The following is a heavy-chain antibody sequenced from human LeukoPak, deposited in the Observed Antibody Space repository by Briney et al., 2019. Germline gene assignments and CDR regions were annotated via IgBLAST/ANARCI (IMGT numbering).Heavy chain of an antibody. CDR1: GGSISSGSYS. Sequence: SETLSLTCTVSGGSISSGSYSSSWIRQPAGKGLEWIVRIYTSGSTNYTPSLKSRVTISVDTSKNQCSLKLSSVTAADTAVYYCARDVDTAMDNAFDIWGQGTMVTVSS. D-gene: IGHD5-18*01. CDR3: ARDVDTAMDNAFDI. J-gene: IGHJ3*02. CDR2: IYTSGST. V-gene: IGHV4-61*02.